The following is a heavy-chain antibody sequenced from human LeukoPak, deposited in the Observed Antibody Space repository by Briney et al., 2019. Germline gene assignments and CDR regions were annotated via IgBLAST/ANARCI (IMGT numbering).Heavy chain of an antibody. CDR3: ARVRRIKSYGSGSYYPSYYYGMDV. Sequence: PEGSLRLSCAASGFTFSSYGMHWVRQAPGKGLEWVANIKQDGSEKYYVDSVKGRFTISRDNAKNTLYLQMNSLRAEDTAVYYCARVRRIKSYGSGSYYPSYYYGMDVWGQGTTVTVSS. D-gene: IGHD3-10*01. J-gene: IGHJ6*02. V-gene: IGHV3-7*01. CDR2: IKQDGSEK. CDR1: GFTFSSYG.